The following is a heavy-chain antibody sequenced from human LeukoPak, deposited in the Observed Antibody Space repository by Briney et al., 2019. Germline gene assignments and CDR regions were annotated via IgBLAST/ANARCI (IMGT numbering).Heavy chain of an antibody. CDR1: GLTVSSNY. J-gene: IGHJ4*02. Sequence: GGSLRLSCAASGLTVSSNYMSWVRQAPGEGLEWVAVISYDGSNKYYADSVKGRFTISRDNSKNTLYLQMNSLRAEDTAVYYCAKERGYCSGGSCYYFDYWGQGTLVTVSS. V-gene: IGHV3-30*18. CDR3: AKERGYCSGGSCYYFDY. D-gene: IGHD2-15*01. CDR2: ISYDGSNK.